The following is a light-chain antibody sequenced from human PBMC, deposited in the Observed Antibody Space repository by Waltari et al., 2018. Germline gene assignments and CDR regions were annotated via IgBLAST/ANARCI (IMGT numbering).Light chain of an antibody. CDR2: WAS. V-gene: IGKV4-1*01. Sequence: DIVMTQSPDSLAVSLGERATINCKSSQGFLYSSNNKNYLAWYQQKPGQPPKLLIYWASNRESGVPDRFSGSGSGTDFTLTISSLQAEDVAVYYCQQYYNIPWTFGQGTKVEIK. J-gene: IGKJ1*01. CDR3: QQYYNIPWT. CDR1: QGFLYSSNNKNY.